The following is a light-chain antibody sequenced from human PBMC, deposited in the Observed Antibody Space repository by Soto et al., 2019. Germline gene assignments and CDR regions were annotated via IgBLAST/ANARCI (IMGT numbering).Light chain of an antibody. CDR2: GTS. V-gene: IGKV3-20*01. Sequence: IVLTQSPGTLSLSPGESATLSCRASEYVSSRYLAWYQQKPGQAPRLLIFGTSTRAAGISDRFSGSGSGTDFALSISRLVPEDLAVYYCQHFAGSMYTFGPGTKVEIK. J-gene: IGKJ2*01. CDR1: EYVSSRY. CDR3: QHFAGSMYT.